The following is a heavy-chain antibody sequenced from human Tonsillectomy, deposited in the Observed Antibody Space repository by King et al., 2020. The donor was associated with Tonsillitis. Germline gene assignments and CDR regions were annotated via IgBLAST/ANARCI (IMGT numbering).Heavy chain of an antibody. J-gene: IGHJ6*02. CDR1: GFTFSRYA. CDR2: NSVEGSNQ. Sequence: VQLVESGGGVVHPGRSLRLSFAGSGFTFSRYAMHGVRLAPGKGLEGGAVNSVEGSNQCCADSVNGCFPISRNNSKNALYLQMNSLRAEDTVVYYCARDKAQLGSDYYYGMDVWGQGTTVTVSS. CDR3: ARDKAQLGSDYYYGMDV. D-gene: IGHD1-1*01. V-gene: IGHV3-30-3*01.